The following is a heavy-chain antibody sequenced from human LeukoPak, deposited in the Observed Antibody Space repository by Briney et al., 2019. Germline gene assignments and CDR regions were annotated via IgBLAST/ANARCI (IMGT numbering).Heavy chain of an antibody. J-gene: IGHJ6*02. V-gene: IGHV3-21*01. Sequence: PGGSLRLSCAASGFTFSNYTMNWVRQAPGKGLEWVSSITSSSYIYYADSLKGRFTISRDNANNSLYLQMNSLRAEDTALYYCARRGPNTYYDILTGYDYFYYYGMDVWGQGTTVTVSS. CDR2: ITSSSYI. CDR3: ARRGPNTYYDILTGYDYFYYYGMDV. CDR1: GFTFSNYT. D-gene: IGHD3-9*01.